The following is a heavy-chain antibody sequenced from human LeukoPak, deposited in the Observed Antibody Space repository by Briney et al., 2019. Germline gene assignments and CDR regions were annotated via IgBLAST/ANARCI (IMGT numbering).Heavy chain of an antibody. Sequence: PSETLSLTCTVSGGSISSSAYYWGWIRQSPGEGLEWIGSIYYSGSTSYNPSLKSRVTISVDTSKNQFSLKLSSVTAADTAVYYCARDGEGYPGSPGYWGQGTLDTVSS. CDR3: ARDGEGYPGSPGY. J-gene: IGHJ4*02. CDR2: IYYSGST. D-gene: IGHD2-15*01. V-gene: IGHV4-39*07. CDR1: GGSISSSAYY.